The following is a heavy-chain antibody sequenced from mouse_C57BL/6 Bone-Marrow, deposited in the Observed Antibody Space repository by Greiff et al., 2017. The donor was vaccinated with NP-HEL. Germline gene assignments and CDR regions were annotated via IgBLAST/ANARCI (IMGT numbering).Heavy chain of an antibody. J-gene: IGHJ2*01. V-gene: IGHV5-6*01. D-gene: IGHD2-5*01. CDR3: ARGPLYYSNYYFDY. Sequence: EVQVVESGGDLVKPGGSLKLSCAASGFTFSSYGMSWVRQTPDKRLEWVATISSGGSYTYYPDSVKGRFTISRDNAKNTLDLKMSSMKSEDTAMYYCARGPLYYSNYYFDYWGQGTTLTVSS. CDR1: GFTFSSYG. CDR2: ISSGGSYT.